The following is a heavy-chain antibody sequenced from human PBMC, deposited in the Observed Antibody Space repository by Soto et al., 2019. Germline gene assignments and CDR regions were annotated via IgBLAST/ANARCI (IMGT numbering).Heavy chain of an antibody. D-gene: IGHD1-26*01. CDR2: INTDGSAT. Sequence: GGSLRLSCAASGFTLSSYWMHWVRQVPGQGLVWVSRINTDGSATNYADSVKGRFTMSRDNARNTMYLQMNSLRAEDTAVYYCVRGYSDYWGQGTLVTVSS. V-gene: IGHV3-74*01. J-gene: IGHJ4*02. CDR1: GFTLSSYW. CDR3: VRGYSDY.